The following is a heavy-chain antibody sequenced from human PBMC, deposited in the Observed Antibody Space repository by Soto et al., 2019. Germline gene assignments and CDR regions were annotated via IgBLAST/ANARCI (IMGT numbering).Heavy chain of an antibody. J-gene: IGHJ2*01. Sequence: EVQLLESGGGLVQPGGSLRLSCAASGFAFSNYAVSWVRQAPGKGLEWVSAISHTAGTTYYADSVKGRFTISRDNSKNTLYLQMNTPGPHDAAVYYCASKKRWLAFDLWGRGTLVTVSS. V-gene: IGHV3-23*01. CDR2: ISHTAGTT. D-gene: IGHD2-15*01. CDR1: GFAFSNYA. CDR3: ASKKRWLAFDL.